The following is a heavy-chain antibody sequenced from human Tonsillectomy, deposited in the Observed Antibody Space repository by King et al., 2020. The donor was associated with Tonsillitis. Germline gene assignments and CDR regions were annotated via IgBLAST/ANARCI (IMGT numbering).Heavy chain of an antibody. CDR1: GGSFSGYY. V-gene: IGHV4-34*01. J-gene: IGHJ6*03. D-gene: IGHD3-10*01. CDR3: ARGGGRGRRGHNYYMDV. Sequence: VQLQQWGAGLLKPSETLSLTCAVYGGSFSGYYWSWIRQPPGKGLEWIGEINHSGSTNYNPSLKSRVTISVDTSKNQFSLKLTSVTAADTAVYYCARGGGRGRRGHNYYMDVWGKGTAVTVSS. CDR2: INHSGST.